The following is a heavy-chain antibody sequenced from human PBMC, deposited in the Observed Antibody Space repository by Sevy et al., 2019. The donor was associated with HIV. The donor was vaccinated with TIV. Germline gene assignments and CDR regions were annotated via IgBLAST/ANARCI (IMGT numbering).Heavy chain of an antibody. V-gene: IGHV1-8*02. D-gene: IGHD6-19*01. Sequence: ASVKVSCKASGFNFASYDIYWVRQATGQGLEWMGWMNTNTGNTGFAQKFQGRVTMTRNTSITTAYMELSNLRSEDTAVYYCARVSGWHLRYGMDVWGQGPRSPSP. J-gene: IGHJ6*02. CDR1: GFNFASYD. CDR2: MNTNTGNT. CDR3: ARVSGWHLRYGMDV.